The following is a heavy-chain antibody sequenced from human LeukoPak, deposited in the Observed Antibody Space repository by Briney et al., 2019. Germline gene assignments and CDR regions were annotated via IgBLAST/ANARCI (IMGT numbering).Heavy chain of an antibody. Sequence: ASVKVSCKASGYTFTNYDINWVRQATGQGLEWMGWMNPNNGKTGYAQKFQGRVTMTRNTSISTAYMELSSLRSEDTAVYYCARGYSRLIDYWGQGTLVTVSS. CDR3: ARGYSRLIDY. CDR2: MNPNNGKT. J-gene: IGHJ4*02. D-gene: IGHD6-13*01. CDR1: GYTFTNYD. V-gene: IGHV1-8*01.